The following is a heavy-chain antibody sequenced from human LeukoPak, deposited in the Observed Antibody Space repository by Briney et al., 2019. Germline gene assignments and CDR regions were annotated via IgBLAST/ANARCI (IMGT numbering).Heavy chain of an antibody. V-gene: IGHV6-1*01. CDR2: TYYRSKWYN. CDR3: AREAEAYYGFWSGYLYGVNYFDY. D-gene: IGHD3-3*01. Sequence: SQTLSLTCAISGDSVSSNSAVWNWIRQSPSRGLEWLGRTYYRSKWYNDYAVSVKSRITINPDTSKNQFSLQLNSVTPEDTAVYYCAREAEAYYGFWSGYLYGVNYFDYWGQGTLVTVSS. CDR1: GDSVSSNSAV. J-gene: IGHJ4*02.